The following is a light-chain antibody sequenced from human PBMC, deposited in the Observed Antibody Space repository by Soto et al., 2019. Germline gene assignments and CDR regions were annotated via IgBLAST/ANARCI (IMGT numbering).Light chain of an antibody. J-gene: IGLJ1*01. CDR3: QSYDTMSASYV. V-gene: IGLV1-51*02. Sequence: QSVLTQPPSVSAAPGQTVAISCSESSSNMGNYFISWYQQVPGTAPRLLIYENKKRPSGIPDRFSGSKSGTSASLAITGLQADDEADYYCQSYDTMSASYVFGTGTKLTVL. CDR2: ENK. CDR1: SSNMGNYF.